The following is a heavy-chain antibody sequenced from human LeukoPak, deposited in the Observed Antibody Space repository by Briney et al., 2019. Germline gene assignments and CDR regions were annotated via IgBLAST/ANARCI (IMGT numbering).Heavy chain of an antibody. V-gene: IGHV3-48*03. CDR1: EFTFTSYE. D-gene: IGHD3-10*01. Sequence: GGSLRLSCAASEFTFTSYELNWVRQAPGKGLEWVSYISSSGNTISYADSVKGRFTISRDNAKNSLYLQMNSLRADDTAVYYCAREEEWYASGTYYKGFDSWGQGTLVTVSS. CDR2: ISSSGNTI. J-gene: IGHJ4*02. CDR3: AREEEWYASGTYYKGFDS.